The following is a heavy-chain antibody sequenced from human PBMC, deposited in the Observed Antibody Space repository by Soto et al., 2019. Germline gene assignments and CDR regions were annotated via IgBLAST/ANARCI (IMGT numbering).Heavy chain of an antibody. Sequence: GGSLRLSCVASGFTFSDYYMNWIRQAPGKGLEWVSYITSGGTTIYYADSVKGRFTISRDNAKNSLYLQMNSLRAEDTAVYYCARSCSSTSCYVDYWGQGTLVTVSS. CDR2: ITSGGTTI. V-gene: IGHV3-11*01. D-gene: IGHD2-2*01. J-gene: IGHJ4*02. CDR3: ARSCSSTSCYVDY. CDR1: GFTFSDYY.